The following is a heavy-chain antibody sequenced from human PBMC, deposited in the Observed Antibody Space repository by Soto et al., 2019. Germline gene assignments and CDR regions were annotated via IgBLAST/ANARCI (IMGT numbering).Heavy chain of an antibody. J-gene: IGHJ6*02. D-gene: IGHD6-6*01. CDR1: GGTFSSYA. V-gene: IGHV1-69*13. CDR3: ARGIAARPHTTYYYYYYGMDV. Sequence: SVKVSCKASGGTFSSYAISWVRQAPGQELEWMGGIIPIFGTANYAQKLQGRVTITADESTSTAYMELSSLRSEETAVYYCARGIAARPHTTYYYYYYGMDVWGQGATVTVYS. CDR2: IIPIFGTA.